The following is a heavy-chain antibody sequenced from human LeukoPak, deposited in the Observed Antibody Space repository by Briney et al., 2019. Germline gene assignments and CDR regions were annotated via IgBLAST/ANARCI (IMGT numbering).Heavy chain of an antibody. Sequence: NPSETLSLTCAVYGGSFSGYYWSWLRQPPGKGLEWIGEINHSGRNNYNPSLKIRVTISVDTSKNQFSLKLSSVTAADTAVYYCARGFWSGSPFDYWGQGTLVTVSS. CDR2: INHSGRN. CDR1: GGSFSGYY. J-gene: IGHJ4*02. D-gene: IGHD3-3*01. V-gene: IGHV4-34*01. CDR3: ARGFWSGSPFDY.